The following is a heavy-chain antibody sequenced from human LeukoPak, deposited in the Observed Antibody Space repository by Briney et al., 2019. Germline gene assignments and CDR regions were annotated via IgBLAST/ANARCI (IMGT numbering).Heavy chain of an antibody. Sequence: QPGGSLRLSCVASGFTFDDYAMHWVRHARGKGLEWVSLINANGGNTYYVDSVKGRFTISRDNSKNSLYLQMNSLRTEDTALYYCAKDISNWNSRHFDYWGQGTLVTVSS. CDR1: GFTFDDYA. CDR3: AKDISNWNSRHFDY. CDR2: INANGGNT. J-gene: IGHJ4*02. V-gene: IGHV3-43*02. D-gene: IGHD1-7*01.